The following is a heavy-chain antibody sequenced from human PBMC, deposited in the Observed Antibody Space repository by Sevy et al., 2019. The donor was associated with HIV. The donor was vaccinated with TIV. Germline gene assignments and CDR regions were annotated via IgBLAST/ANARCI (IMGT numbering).Heavy chain of an antibody. J-gene: IGHJ3*02. V-gene: IGHV3-49*03. D-gene: IGHD6-13*01. CDR2: IRSKAYGGTT. CDR3: TRVGYSSSRSAFDI. CDR1: GFTFGDYA. Sequence: GGSLRLSCTASGFTFGDYAMSWFRQAPGKGLEWVGFIRSKAYGGTTEYAASVKGRFTISRDDSKSIAYLQMNSLKTEDTAVYYCTRVGYSSSRSAFDIWGQGTMVTVSS.